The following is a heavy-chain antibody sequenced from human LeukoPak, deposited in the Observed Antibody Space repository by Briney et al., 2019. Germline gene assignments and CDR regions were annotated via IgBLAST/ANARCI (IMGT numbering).Heavy chain of an antibody. CDR1: GDNISSKSVA. V-gene: IGHV6-1*01. Sequence: SHTVSLICSISGDNISSKSVAWNWIRQSPSRGLEWLGRTYYRSKWYNDYAVSVKSRITINPDTSKNQFSLQLNSVTPEATAVYCCTRTRGAEIGPDYWGQGTLVTVSS. CDR3: TRTRGAEIGPDY. CDR2: TYYRSKWYN. D-gene: IGHD3/OR15-3a*01. J-gene: IGHJ4*02.